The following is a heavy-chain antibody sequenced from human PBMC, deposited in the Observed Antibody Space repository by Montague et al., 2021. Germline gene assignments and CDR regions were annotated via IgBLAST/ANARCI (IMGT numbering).Heavy chain of an antibody. J-gene: IGHJ4*02. CDR1: GDSVGSKAAA. CDR3: VRDTGSAQAGFDA. Sequence: CAISGDSVGSKAAAWSWVRQSPAVGLEWLGITNYMSKWTSDYATSVEGRISIDPDTSKNQFFLHLRSVTPEDTGAYYCVRDTGSAQAGFDAWGQGTLVNVSS. D-gene: IGHD4-17*01. CDR2: TNYMSKWTS. V-gene: IGHV6-1*01.